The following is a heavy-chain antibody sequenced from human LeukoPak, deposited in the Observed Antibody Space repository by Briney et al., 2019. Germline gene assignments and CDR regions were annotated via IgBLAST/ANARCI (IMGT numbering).Heavy chain of an antibody. Sequence: SETLSLTCAVSGYSISSGYYWGWIRQPPGKRMEGIGSIYHSGSTYYNPSLKSRVTISVDTSKNQFSLKLSSVTAADTAVYYCATTGGYSYDFDYWGQGTLVTVSS. J-gene: IGHJ4*02. D-gene: IGHD5-18*01. CDR1: GYSISSGYY. CDR2: IYHSGST. CDR3: ATTGGYSYDFDY. V-gene: IGHV4-38-2*01.